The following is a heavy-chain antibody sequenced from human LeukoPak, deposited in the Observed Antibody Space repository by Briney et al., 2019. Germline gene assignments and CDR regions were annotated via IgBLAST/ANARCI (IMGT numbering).Heavy chain of an antibody. CDR3: VKDHDYDGSGPG. J-gene: IGHJ4*02. CDR1: GFTFRTYG. CDR2: IWYDGITT. D-gene: IGHD3-22*01. V-gene: IGHV3-33*06. Sequence: PGRSLRLSCAASGFTFRTYGMHWVRQAPGKGVEWVAVIWYDGITTYYAESVKRRFTISRDNSKNTLYLQMSSLRAEDTAIHYCVKDHDYDGSGPGWGQGTLVTVSS.